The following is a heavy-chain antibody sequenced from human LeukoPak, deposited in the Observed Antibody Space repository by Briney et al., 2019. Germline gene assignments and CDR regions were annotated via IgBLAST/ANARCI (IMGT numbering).Heavy chain of an antibody. CDR2: ISYDGSYK. J-gene: IGHJ4*02. CDR3: ARDAPRVY. CDR1: GFIFSTYG. Sequence: PGGSLRLSCAASGFIFSTYGLHWVRQAPGKGLEWVAGISYDGSYKYYVDSVKGRFTISRDNSKNTLYLQMNSLRAEDTAVYYCARDAPRVYWGQGTLVTVSS. V-gene: IGHV3-30*03.